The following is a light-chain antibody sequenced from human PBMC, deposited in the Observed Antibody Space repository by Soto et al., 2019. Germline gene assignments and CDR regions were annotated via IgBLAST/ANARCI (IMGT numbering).Light chain of an antibody. CDR2: HAS. J-gene: IGKJ2*01. V-gene: IGKV1-5*01. Sequence: DIQMTQSPSTVSASVGDSVSITCRASRNVNDCLAWYQQKPGRAPRLLIYHASTLETGVPTKFRGSASGTEFTLTISGLQPDDFATYYCQQYHAYQTFGQGTKLEIK. CDR3: QQYHAYQT. CDR1: RNVNDC.